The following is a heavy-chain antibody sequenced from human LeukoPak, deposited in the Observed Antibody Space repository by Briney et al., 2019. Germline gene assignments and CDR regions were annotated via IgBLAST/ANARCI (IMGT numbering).Heavy chain of an antibody. D-gene: IGHD3-3*01. CDR1: GGSISSYY. CDR3: ARGLWDDFWSGPDAFDI. J-gene: IGHJ3*02. Sequence: PSETLSLTCTVSGGSISSYYWSWIRQPAGKGLEWIGRIYTSGSTNYNPSLKSRVTMSVDTSKNQFSLKLSSVTAADTAVYYCARGLWDDFWSGPDAFDIWGQGTMVTVSS. CDR2: IYTSGST. V-gene: IGHV4-4*07.